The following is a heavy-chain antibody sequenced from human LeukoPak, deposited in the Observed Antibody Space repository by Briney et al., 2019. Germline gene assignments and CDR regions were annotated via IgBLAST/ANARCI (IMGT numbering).Heavy chain of an antibody. V-gene: IGHV3-33*01. CDR3: ARHYFSSGYYYLPPGGIDC. Sequence: GGSLRLSCAASGFTFSSYGMHWVRQAPGKGLEWVAVIWYDGSNKYYADSVKGRFTISRDNSKNTLYLQMNSLRAEDTAVYYCARHYFSSGYYYLPPGGIDCWGQGTLVTVSS. CDR1: GFTFSSYG. CDR2: IWYDGSNK. J-gene: IGHJ4*02. D-gene: IGHD3-22*01.